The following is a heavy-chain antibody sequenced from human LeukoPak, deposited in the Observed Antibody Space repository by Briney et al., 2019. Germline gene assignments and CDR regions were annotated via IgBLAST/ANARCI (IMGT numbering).Heavy chain of an antibody. CDR1: GFTFSSYG. CDR2: ISHDGSNS. Sequence: GGSLRLSCAASGFTFSSYGMHWVRQAPGKGLEWGAVISHDGSNSYYADSVKGRFTISRDNSKNTLYLQMSSLRAEDTAVYYCAKTHYYDSSGVPGDYWGQGTLVTVSS. D-gene: IGHD3-22*01. J-gene: IGHJ4*02. V-gene: IGHV3-30*18. CDR3: AKTHYYDSSGVPGDY.